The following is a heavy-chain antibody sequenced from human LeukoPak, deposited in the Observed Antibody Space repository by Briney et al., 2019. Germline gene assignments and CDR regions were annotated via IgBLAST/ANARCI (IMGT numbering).Heavy chain of an antibody. CDR3: ARGHVVTIFGVVGTTGDFDY. CDR1: GFTFSSYE. D-gene: IGHD3-3*01. J-gene: IGHJ4*02. Sequence: PGGSLRLSCAASGFTFSSYEMNWVRQAPGKGLEWVSYISSSGSTIYYADSVKGRFTISRDNAKSSLYLQMNSLRAEDTAVYYCARGHVVTIFGVVGTTGDFDYWGQGTLVTVSS. CDR2: ISSSGSTI. V-gene: IGHV3-48*03.